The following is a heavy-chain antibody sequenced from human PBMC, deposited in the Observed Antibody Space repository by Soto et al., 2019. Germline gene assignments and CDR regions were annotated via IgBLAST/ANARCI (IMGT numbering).Heavy chain of an antibody. Sequence: GGSLRLSCVASGFAFSDSAMRWVRQAPGKGPEWVSTISENIAYTYYADSVKGRFSISRDNSKNQFSLRLISVTAADTAKYFCAREGNLGRWLQPLDFWGQGTLVTVSS. CDR3: AREGNLGRWLQPLDF. V-gene: IGHV3-23*01. CDR1: GFAFSDSA. D-gene: IGHD5-12*01. CDR2: ISENIAYT. J-gene: IGHJ4*02.